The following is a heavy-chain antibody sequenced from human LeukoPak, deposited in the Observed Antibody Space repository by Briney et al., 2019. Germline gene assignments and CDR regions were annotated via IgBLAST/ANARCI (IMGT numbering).Heavy chain of an antibody. D-gene: IGHD6-19*01. V-gene: IGHV3-11*01. CDR2: ISSSGNSI. Sequence: GGSLRLSCAASGFTFSDYYMSWIRQAPGKGLEWVSYISSSGNSIYYADSVKGRFTISRDNAKNSLYLQMNSLRAEETAVYYCARDRRAVTGGFDYWGQGTLATVSS. J-gene: IGHJ4*02. CDR3: ARDRRAVTGGFDY. CDR1: GFTFSDYY.